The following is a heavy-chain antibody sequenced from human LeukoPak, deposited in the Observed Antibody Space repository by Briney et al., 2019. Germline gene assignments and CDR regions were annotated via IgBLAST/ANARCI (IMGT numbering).Heavy chain of an antibody. CDR1: GYIFTSYG. V-gene: IGHV1-18*01. J-gene: IGHJ4*02. D-gene: IGHD5-12*01. Sequence: ASVKVSCKASGYIFTSYGISWVRQAPGQGLEWMGWISAYNGNTNYAQKLQGRVTMTTDTSTSTAYMELRSLRSDDTAVYYCARVYSSGYDMREFDYWGQGTLVTVSS. CDR2: ISAYNGNT. CDR3: ARVYSSGYDMREFDY.